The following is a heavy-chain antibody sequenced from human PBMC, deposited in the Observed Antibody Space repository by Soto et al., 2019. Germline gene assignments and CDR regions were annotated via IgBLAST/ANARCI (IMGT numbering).Heavy chain of an antibody. Sequence: WGSLSLSCAASGFSFISSPMHWVRQAPGKGPDWVALISYDGTNKFYADSVKGRFTISRDNSKNTLYLQMNSLRAEDTAVYYCAKDSWRSRVGATPSSSFDYWGQGNLVTVSS. CDR2: ISYDGTNK. CDR3: AKDSWRSRVGATPSSSFDY. CDR1: GFSFISSP. V-gene: IGHV3-30*07. J-gene: IGHJ4*02. D-gene: IGHD1-26*01.